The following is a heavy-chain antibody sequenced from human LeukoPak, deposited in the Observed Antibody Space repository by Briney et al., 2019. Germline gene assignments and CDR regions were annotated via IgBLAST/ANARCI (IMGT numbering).Heavy chain of an antibody. CDR3: GRYTEGCGFDI. CDR1: GYTSTSPD. V-gene: IGHV1-8*01. D-gene: IGHD2-21*01. CDR2: MNPRDNT. J-gene: IGHJ3*02. Sequence: ASVKVSCKASGYTSTSPDINWVRQATGGGLEWLGWMNPRDNTGYAEKFQGRVTLTRDKSINTAYMELSSLRSEDTGIYYCGRYTEGCGFDIWGQGTMVTVSA.